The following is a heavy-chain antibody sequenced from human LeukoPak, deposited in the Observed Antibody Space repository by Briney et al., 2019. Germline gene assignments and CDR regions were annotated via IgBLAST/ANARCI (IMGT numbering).Heavy chain of an antibody. Sequence: PSETLSLTCAVYGGSFSGYYWSWLRQPPGKGLEWLGEINHSGSTNYNPSLKSRVTISVDTSKNQFSLKLSSVTAADTAVYYCARDPGGAVAGSFDYWGQGTLVTVSS. CDR3: ARDPGGAVAGSFDY. D-gene: IGHD6-19*01. J-gene: IGHJ4*02. CDR2: INHSGST. V-gene: IGHV4-34*01. CDR1: GGSFSGYY.